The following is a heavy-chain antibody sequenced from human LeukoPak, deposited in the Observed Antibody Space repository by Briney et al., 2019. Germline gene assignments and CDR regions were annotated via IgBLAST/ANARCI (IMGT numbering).Heavy chain of an antibody. Sequence: GRSLRLSCAASGFTFSSYGMHWVRQAPGKGLEWVAVISYDGSNKYYADSVKGRFTISRDNSKNTLYPQMNSLRAEDTAVYYCAKDFVVVTAFYFDYWGQGTLVTVSS. CDR1: GFTFSSYG. D-gene: IGHD2-21*02. CDR2: ISYDGSNK. J-gene: IGHJ4*02. CDR3: AKDFVVVTAFYFDY. V-gene: IGHV3-30*18.